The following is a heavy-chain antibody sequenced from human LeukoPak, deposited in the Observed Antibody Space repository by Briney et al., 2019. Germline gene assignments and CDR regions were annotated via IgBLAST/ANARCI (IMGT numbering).Heavy chain of an antibody. CDR2: INHSGST. CDR1: GGSFSSYY. V-gene: IGHV4-34*01. D-gene: IGHD3-10*01. J-gene: IGHJ6*03. Sequence: PSETLSLTCAVYGGSFSSYYWSWIRQPPGKGLEWIGEINHSGSTNYNPSLKSRVTISVETSKNQFSLKRSSVTAADTAVYYCARGRRGGAYYYYYYMDVWGKGTTVTVSS. CDR3: ARGRRGGAYYYYYYMDV.